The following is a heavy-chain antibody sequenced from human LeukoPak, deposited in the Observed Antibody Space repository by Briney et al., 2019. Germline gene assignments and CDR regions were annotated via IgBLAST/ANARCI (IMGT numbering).Heavy chain of an antibody. CDR3: AKVDIVATIDAGRLVDY. D-gene: IGHD5-12*01. CDR2: ISSSSSTI. Sequence: GGSLRLSCAASGFTFSSYSMNWVRQAPGKGLEWVSYISSSSSTIYYADSVKGRFTISRDNAKNSLYLQMNSLRAEDTAVYYCAKVDIVATIDAGRLVDYWGQETLVTVSS. J-gene: IGHJ4*02. V-gene: IGHV3-48*04. CDR1: GFTFSSYS.